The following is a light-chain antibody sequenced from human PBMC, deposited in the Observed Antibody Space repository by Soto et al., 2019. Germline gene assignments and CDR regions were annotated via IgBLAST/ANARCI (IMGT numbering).Light chain of an antibody. J-gene: IGKJ1*01. CDR2: GAS. CDR1: QSANIY. V-gene: IGKV3-20*01. CDR3: QHYGNSRT. Sequence: EVVLTQSPATLSVSPGERATLSCRASQSANIYLAWYQQKPGQAPRLLIYGASNRATGIPDRFSGSGSGTDFTLTISRLDPEDFAVYYCQHYGNSRTFGQGTKVDIK.